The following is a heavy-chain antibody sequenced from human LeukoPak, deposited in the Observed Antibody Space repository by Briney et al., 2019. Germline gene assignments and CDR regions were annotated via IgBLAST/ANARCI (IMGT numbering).Heavy chain of an antibody. V-gene: IGHV3-33*01. CDR2: IWYDGSNK. D-gene: IGHD3-10*01. J-gene: IGHJ4*02. CDR3: ARDSPNYYGSGSRTPDY. Sequence: PGGSLRLSCAASGFTFSSYGTHWVRQAPGKGLEWVAVIWYDGSNKYYADSVKGRFTISRDNSKNTLYLQMNSLRAEDTAVYYCARDSPNYYGSGSRTPDYWGQGTLVTVSS. CDR1: GFTFSSYG.